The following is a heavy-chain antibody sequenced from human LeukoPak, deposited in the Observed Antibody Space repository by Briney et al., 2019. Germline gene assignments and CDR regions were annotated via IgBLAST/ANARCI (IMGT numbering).Heavy chain of an antibody. D-gene: IGHD2-15*01. CDR1: GFTVSSNY. CDR3: ARLLGDAFDI. CDR2: IYSGGST. V-gene: IGHV3-53*01. J-gene: IGHJ3*02. Sequence: GGSLRLSCAASGFTVSSNYMSWVRQAPGKGLEWVSVIYSGGSTYYADSVKGRFTVSRDNSKITLYLQMNSLRVEDTAVYYCARLLGDAFDIWGQGTMVTVSS.